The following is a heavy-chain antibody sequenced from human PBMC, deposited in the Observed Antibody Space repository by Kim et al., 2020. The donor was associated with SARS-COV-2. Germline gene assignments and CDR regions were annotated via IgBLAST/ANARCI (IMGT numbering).Heavy chain of an antibody. D-gene: IGHD1-1*01. CDR3: ATENNYSFDY. CDR1: GYTFTYYF. CDR2: IQADNGGT. V-gene: IGHV1-2*06. Sequence: ASVKVSCEASGYTFTYYFIHWVRQAPGQGLEWIGRIQADNGGTIYAQKFQGRVTMTRDTSINTHYMDLSSLRSDDTAIYYCATENNYSFDYWGLGTLVTVSS. J-gene: IGHJ4*02.